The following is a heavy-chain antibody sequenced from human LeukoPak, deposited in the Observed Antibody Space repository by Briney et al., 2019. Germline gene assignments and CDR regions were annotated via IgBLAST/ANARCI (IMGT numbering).Heavy chain of an antibody. CDR1: GSSISSGSYY. CDR3: AKVPAAKSDGLPGI. V-gene: IGHV4-61*09. Sequence: SETLSLTCTVSGSSISSGSYYWSWIRQPAGKGLEWIGHIYTSGSTNHNPSLKSRVTISVDTSKNQFSLKLSSVTAADTAVYYCAKVPAAKSDGLPGIWGQGTMVTVSS. CDR2: IYTSGST. J-gene: IGHJ3*02. D-gene: IGHD2-2*01.